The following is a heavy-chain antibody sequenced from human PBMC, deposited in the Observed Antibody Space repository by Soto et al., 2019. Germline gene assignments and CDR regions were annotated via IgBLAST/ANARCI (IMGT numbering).Heavy chain of an antibody. V-gene: IGHV3-23*01. J-gene: IGHJ4*02. CDR3: AKAGVGYFDWLPYYFDY. D-gene: IGHD3-9*01. CDR1: GFTFRSYA. Sequence: PGGSLRLSCAASGFTFRSYAMSWVRQAPGKGLEWVSAISGSGGSTYYADSVKGRFTISRDNSKNTLYLQMNSLRAEDTAVYYCAKAGVGYFDWLPYYFDYWGQGTLVTVSS. CDR2: ISGSGGST.